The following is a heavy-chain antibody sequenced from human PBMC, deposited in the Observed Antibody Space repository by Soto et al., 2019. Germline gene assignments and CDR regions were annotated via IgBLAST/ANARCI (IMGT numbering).Heavy chain of an antibody. Sequence: PSETLSLTCTVSGGSTSRYYWSWFRQPPGKGLEWIGYIYYSGSTNYNPSLTSRVTISVDTSQNQFSLKLSSVTAADTAVYYCARGRGGVIVVVVVAIQATPDSMDVWGKATTVTVSS. D-gene: IGHD2-15*01. CDR2: IYYSGST. CDR1: GGSTSRYY. CDR3: ARGRGGVIVVVVVAIQATPDSMDV. J-gene: IGHJ6*04. V-gene: IGHV4-59*01.